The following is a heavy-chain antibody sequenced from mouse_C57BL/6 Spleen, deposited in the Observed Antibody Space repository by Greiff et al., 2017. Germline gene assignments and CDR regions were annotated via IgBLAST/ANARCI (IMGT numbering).Heavy chain of an antibody. CDR3: ARSYYGHYYAMDY. Sequence: QVQLQQSGAELVKPGASVKISCKASGYAFSSYWMNWVKQRPGKGLEWIGQIYPGDGDTNYNGKFKGKATLTADKSSSTAYMQLSSLTSEDSAVYFCARSYYGHYYAMDYWGQGTSVTVSS. J-gene: IGHJ4*01. CDR1: GYAFSSYW. D-gene: IGHD2-1*01. CDR2: IYPGDGDT. V-gene: IGHV1-80*01.